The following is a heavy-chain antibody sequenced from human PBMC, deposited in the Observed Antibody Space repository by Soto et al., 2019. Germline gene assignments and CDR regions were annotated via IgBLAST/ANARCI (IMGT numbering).Heavy chain of an antibody. J-gene: IGHJ4*02. V-gene: IGHV3-66*01. D-gene: IGHD3-22*01. Sequence: GGSLRLSCAASGFTVSSNYMSWVRQAPGKGLEWVSLIYSGGTTYYADSVKGRFTISRDNSENTVSLQMNSLRVEDTAVYYCGKAGNYNDRSGYYYFDLWGQGMLVTVSS. CDR1: GFTVSSNY. CDR3: GKAGNYNDRSGYYYFDL. CDR2: IYSGGTT.